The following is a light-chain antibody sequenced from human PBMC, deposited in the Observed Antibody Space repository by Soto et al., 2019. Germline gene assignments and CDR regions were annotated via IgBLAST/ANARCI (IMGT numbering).Light chain of an antibody. CDR3: TSYTTSSTYV. V-gene: IGLV2-14*01. CDR2: EVS. J-gene: IGLJ1*01. CDR1: SSDVGLYNY. Sequence: QSALTQPRSVSGSPGQSVTISCTGTSSDVGLYNYVSWYQQHPGKAPKLMIYEVSNRPSGVSHRFSGSKSGNTASLTISGLQAEDEADYYCTSYTTSSTYVFGTGTKVTVL.